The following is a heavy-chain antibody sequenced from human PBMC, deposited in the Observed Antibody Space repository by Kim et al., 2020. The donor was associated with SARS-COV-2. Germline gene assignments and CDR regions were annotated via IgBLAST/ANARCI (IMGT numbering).Heavy chain of an antibody. CDR3: AKDGGITMVRGVTPFYGMDV. J-gene: IGHJ6*02. V-gene: IGHV3-9*01. Sequence: GGSLRLSCAASGFTFDDYAMHWVRQAPGKGLEWVSGISWNSGSIGYADSVKGRFTISRDNAKNSLYLQMNSLRAEDTALYYCAKDGGITMVRGVTPFYGMDVWGQGTTVTVSS. CDR1: GFTFDDYA. D-gene: IGHD3-10*01. CDR2: ISWNSGSI.